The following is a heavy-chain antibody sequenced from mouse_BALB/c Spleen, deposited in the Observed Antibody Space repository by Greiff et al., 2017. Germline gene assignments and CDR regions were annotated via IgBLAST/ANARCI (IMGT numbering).Heavy chain of an antibody. Sequence: QVQLQQSGAELARPGASVKLSCKASGYTFTSYWMQWVKQRPGQGLEWIGAIYPGDGDTRYTQKFKGKATLTADKSSSTAYMQLSSLASEDSAVYYCARGTFYDYGGYWGQGTTLTVSS. CDR3: ARGTFYDYGGY. J-gene: IGHJ2*01. CDR2: IYPGDGDT. D-gene: IGHD2-4*01. CDR1: GYTFTSYW. V-gene: IGHV1-87*01.